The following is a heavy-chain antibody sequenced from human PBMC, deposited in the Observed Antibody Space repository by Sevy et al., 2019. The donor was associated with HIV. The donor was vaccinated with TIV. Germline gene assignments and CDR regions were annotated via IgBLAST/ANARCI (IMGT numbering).Heavy chain of an antibody. CDR1: GFTFSNAW. V-gene: IGHV3-15*01. Sequence: GGSLRLSCAASGFTFSNAWMSWVRRAPDKGLEWVGRLNSKTDGGTTDYAAPVKGRFTISRDDSKNTLYLQMNSLKTEDTAVYYCTTRSPSGSYYVSWYFDLWGRGTLVTVSS. D-gene: IGHD1-26*01. J-gene: IGHJ2*01. CDR2: LNSKTDGGTT. CDR3: TTRSPSGSYYVSWYFDL.